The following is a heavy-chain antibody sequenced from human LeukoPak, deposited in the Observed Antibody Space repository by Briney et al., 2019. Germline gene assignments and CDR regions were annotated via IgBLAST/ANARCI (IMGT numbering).Heavy chain of an antibody. Sequence: PGGSLRLSCAASGFTFSSYEMNWVRQAPGKGLEWVSYISSSGSTIYYADSVKGRFTISRDNAKNSLYLQMNSLRVEDTAVYYCAKAVSRSGWAFDYWGQGTLVTVSS. J-gene: IGHJ4*02. CDR1: GFTFSSYE. CDR2: ISSSGSTI. V-gene: IGHV3-48*03. CDR3: AKAVSRSGWAFDY. D-gene: IGHD6-19*01.